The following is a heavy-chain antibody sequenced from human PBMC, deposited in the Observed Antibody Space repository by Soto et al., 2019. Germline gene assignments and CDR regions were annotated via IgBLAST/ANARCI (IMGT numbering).Heavy chain of an antibody. CDR1: GFTFSSYW. CDR3: ASIPLAYCGGDCYSNWFDP. V-gene: IGHV3-7*03. J-gene: IGHJ5*02. Sequence: GGSLRLSCAASGFTFSSYWMSWVRQAPGKGLEWVANIKQDGSEKYYVDSVKGRFTISRDNAKNSLYLQMNSLRSEDTAVYYCASIPLAYCGGDCYSNWFDPWGQGTLVTV. CDR2: IKQDGSEK. D-gene: IGHD2-21*02.